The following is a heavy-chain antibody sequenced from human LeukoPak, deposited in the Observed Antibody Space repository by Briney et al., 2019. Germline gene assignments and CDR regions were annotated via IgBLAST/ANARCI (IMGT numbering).Heavy chain of an antibody. D-gene: IGHD3-22*01. CDR3: ARAYYYDSSGYYGNDAFDI. Sequence: GASVKVSCKASGYTFTSYDINWVRQATRQGLEWMGWMNPNSGNTGYAQKFQGRVTITRNTSISTAYMELSSLRSEDTAVYYCARAYYYDSSGYYGNDAFDIWGQGTMVTVSS. CDR1: GYTFTSYD. CDR2: MNPNSGNT. J-gene: IGHJ3*02. V-gene: IGHV1-8*03.